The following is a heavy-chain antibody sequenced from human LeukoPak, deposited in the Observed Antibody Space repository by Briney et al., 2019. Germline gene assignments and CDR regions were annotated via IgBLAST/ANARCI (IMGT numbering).Heavy chain of an antibody. D-gene: IGHD3-10*01. CDR1: GGSISSSTYY. CDR3: ARLASGD. J-gene: IGHJ4*02. CDR2: LYYSGST. Sequence: PSETLSLTCSVSGGSISSSTYYWGWIRQPPGKGLEWIGSLYYSGSTNYNPSLKSRVTISVDTAKNQFSLKLSSVTAADTAVYYCARLASGDWGQGTLVTVSS. V-gene: IGHV4-39*07.